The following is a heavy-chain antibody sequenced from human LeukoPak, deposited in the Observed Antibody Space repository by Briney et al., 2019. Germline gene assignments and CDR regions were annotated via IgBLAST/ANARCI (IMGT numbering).Heavy chain of an antibody. V-gene: IGHV4-39*07. Sequence: SETLSLTCTVSGGSISSSSYYWGWIRQPPGKGLEWIGSIYHSGSTYYNPSLKSRVTISVDTSKNQFSLKLSSVTAADTAVYYCARGVARSSKFHFSYYFDYWGQGTLVAVSS. D-gene: IGHD6-6*01. J-gene: IGHJ4*02. CDR1: GGSISSSSYY. CDR2: IYHSGST. CDR3: ARGVARSSKFHFSYYFDY.